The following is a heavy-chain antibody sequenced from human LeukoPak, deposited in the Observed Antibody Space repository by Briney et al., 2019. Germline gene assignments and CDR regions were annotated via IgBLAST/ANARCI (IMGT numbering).Heavy chain of an antibody. CDR2: ISSSGSTI. D-gene: IGHD3-10*01. J-gene: IGHJ4*02. CDR1: GFTFSSYE. V-gene: IGHV3-48*03. CDR3: ARDSARGYFDY. Sequence: GGSLRLSCAASGFTFSSYEMNWVRQAPGKGLEWASYISSSGSTIYYADSVKGRFTISRDNAKNSLYLQMNSLRAEDTTVYYCARDSARGYFDYWGQGTLVTVSS.